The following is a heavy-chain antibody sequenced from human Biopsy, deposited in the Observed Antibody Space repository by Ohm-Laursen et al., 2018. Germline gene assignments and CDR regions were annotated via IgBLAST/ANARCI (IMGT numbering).Heavy chain of an antibody. CDR1: GFTFNNYG. V-gene: IGHV3-33*08. D-gene: IGHD3-22*01. CDR2: IWYDGTNK. CDR3: ARGYESNGYSFDL. Sequence: SLRLSCAASGFTFNNYGMQWVRQAPGKGLEWVAGIWYDGTNKYHADSLMGRFTISRDNSRNTAYLQMNTLRGDDAAIYYCARGYESNGYSFDLWGQGTLVTVSS. J-gene: IGHJ5*02.